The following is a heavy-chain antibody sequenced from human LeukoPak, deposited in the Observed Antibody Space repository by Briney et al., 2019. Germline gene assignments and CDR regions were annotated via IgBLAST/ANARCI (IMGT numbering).Heavy chain of an antibody. J-gene: IGHJ4*02. Sequence: SETLSLTCAVYGGSFSGYYWSWIRQPPGKGLEWIGEINHSGSTNYNPSLKSRVTISVDTSKNQFSLKLSSVTAADTAVYYCAMTTTRITIFGVVMDFDYWGQGTLVTVSS. D-gene: IGHD3-3*01. V-gene: IGHV4-34*01. CDR3: AMTTTRITIFGVVMDFDY. CDR2: INHSGST. CDR1: GGSFSGYY.